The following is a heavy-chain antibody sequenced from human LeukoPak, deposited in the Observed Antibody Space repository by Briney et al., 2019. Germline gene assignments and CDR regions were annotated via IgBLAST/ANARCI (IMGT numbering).Heavy chain of an antibody. CDR2: ISSSSSTI. J-gene: IGHJ4*02. CDR3: AKARGGTYRTYYFDY. D-gene: IGHD1-26*01. CDR1: GFTFSSYS. V-gene: IGHV3-48*04. Sequence: GGSLRLSCAASGFTFSSYSMNWVRQAPGKGLEWVSYISSSSSTIYYTDSVKGRFTISRDNAKISLYLQMNSLRAEDTAVYYCAKARGGTYRTYYFDYWGQGTLVTVSS.